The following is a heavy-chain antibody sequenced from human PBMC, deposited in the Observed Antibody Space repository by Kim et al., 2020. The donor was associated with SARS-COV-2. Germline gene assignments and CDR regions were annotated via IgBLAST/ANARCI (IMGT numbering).Heavy chain of an antibody. D-gene: IGHD7-27*01. CDR1: SFTLGHFA. CDR3: AKDLNLGFDS. V-gene: IGHV3-23*01. CDR2: ISDSGDTT. Sequence: GGSLRLSCAASSFTLGHFAMNWVRQAPGKGLEWISSISDSGDTTYYADSVKGRFTISRDNSKNTLLLQMNSLRVDDTAMYYCAKDLNLGFDSWGQGTLVTVSA. J-gene: IGHJ4*02.